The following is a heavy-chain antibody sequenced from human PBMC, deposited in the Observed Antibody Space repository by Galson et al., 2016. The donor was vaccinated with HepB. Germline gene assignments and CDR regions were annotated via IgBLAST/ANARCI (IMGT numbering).Heavy chain of an antibody. CDR2: INDSGSI. V-gene: IGHV4-34*01. D-gene: IGHD3-16*01. Sequence: SETLSLTCAVFGGSFSGYFWTWIRQPPGTGLEWIGEINDSGSINYNPSLKSRVTISLDTSKNQFSLKLSTVTAADTAVYYCVRGFRPNLSFDDIWGSSRLDFWGPGSLVAVSS. CDR1: GGSFSGYF. CDR3: VRGFRPNLSFDDIWGSSRLDF. J-gene: IGHJ4*02.